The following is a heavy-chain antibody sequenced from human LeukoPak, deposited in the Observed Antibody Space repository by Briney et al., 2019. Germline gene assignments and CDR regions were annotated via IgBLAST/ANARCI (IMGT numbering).Heavy chain of an antibody. V-gene: IGHV3-7*01. CDR3: AREFSDFWSGYYLDY. CDR1: GFTFSSYW. J-gene: IGHJ4*02. CDR2: IKQDGSEK. Sequence: GGSLRLSCAASGFTFSSYWMSWVRQAPGKGLEWVANIKQDGSEKYYVDSVKGRFTISRDNAKNSLYLQMNSLRAEDTAVYYCAREFSDFWSGYYLDYWGQGTLVTASS. D-gene: IGHD3-3*01.